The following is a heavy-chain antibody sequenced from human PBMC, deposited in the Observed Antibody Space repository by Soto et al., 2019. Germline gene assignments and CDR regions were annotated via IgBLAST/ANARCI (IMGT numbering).Heavy chain of an antibody. CDR3: ARDKDSNYGDYYYGMDV. D-gene: IGHD4-4*01. V-gene: IGHV3-7*01. CDR2: IKQDGSEK. Sequence: HPSGCLRLSCAASGVPFSSYCLSWVRKAAGTGLEWVANIKQDGSEKYYVDSVKGRFTISRDNAKNSLYLQMNSLRAEDTAVYYCARDKDSNYGDYYYGMDVWGQGTTVTVS. J-gene: IGHJ6*02. CDR1: GVPFSSYC.